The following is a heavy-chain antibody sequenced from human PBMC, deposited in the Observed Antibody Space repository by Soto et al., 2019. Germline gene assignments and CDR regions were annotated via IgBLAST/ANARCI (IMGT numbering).Heavy chain of an antibody. CDR3: ARLYDFWSSDDAFDI. V-gene: IGHV3-11*01. Sequence: PGGSLRLSCAASGLTFNNYDMTWVRQAPGKGLDWVSYISGSGGTTYYADSVKGRFTISRDNAKNSLYLQMNSLRAEDTAVYYCARLYDFWSSDDAFDIWGQGTMVTVSS. CDR1: GLTFNNYD. J-gene: IGHJ3*02. CDR2: ISGSGGTT. D-gene: IGHD3-3*01.